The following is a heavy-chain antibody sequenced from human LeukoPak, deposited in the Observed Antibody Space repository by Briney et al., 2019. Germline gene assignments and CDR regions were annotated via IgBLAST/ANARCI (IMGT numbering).Heavy chain of an antibody. CDR2: TSGSGGST. D-gene: IGHD4-11*01. CDR3: AKEAYSSNCFDP. CDR1: GFTFSSYD. V-gene: IGHV3-23*01. J-gene: IGHJ5*02. Sequence: GGSLRLSCAASGFTFSSYDMTWVRQAPGKGLEWVSATSGSGGSTYYAGSVKGRFTISRDNSKNTLYLQMNSLRAEDTAVYFCAKEAYSSNCFDPWGQGALVTVS.